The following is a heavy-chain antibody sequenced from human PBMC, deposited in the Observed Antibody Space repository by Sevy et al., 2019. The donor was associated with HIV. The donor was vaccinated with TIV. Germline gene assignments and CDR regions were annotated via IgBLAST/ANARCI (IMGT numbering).Heavy chain of an antibody. J-gene: IGHJ5*02. D-gene: IGHD3-16*01. CDR2: IYYNGHI. CDR1: GGSITSLY. CDR3: AGGDGGGRGHP. Sequence: SETLSLTCTVSGGSITSLYWNWIRQPPGKGLEWIANIYYNGHINYNPSLKSRVTLSLDTSKNQFSLRLSSVTAADTGNEFLAGGDGGGRGHPRGQGTLVTGFS. V-gene: IGHV4-59*08.